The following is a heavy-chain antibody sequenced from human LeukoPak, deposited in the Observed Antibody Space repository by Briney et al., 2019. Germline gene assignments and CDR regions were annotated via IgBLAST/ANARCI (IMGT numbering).Heavy chain of an antibody. CDR1: GFTFSSYS. CDR3: ARDSGSAAFDI. V-gene: IGHV3-21*01. CDR2: ISSSSSYI. J-gene: IGHJ3*02. D-gene: IGHD3-10*01. Sequence: GGSLRLSCAASGFTFSSYSMNWVRQAPGKGLEWVSSISSSSSYIYYADSVKGRFTISRDNAKNSLYLQMNSLRAEDTAVYYCARDSGSAAFDIWGQGTIVTVSS.